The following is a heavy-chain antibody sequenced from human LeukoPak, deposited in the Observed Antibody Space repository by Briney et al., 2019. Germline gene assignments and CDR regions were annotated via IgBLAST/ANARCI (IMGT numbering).Heavy chain of an antibody. CDR1: GGSISSHY. J-gene: IGHJ6*02. CDR3: ARDQNVGYCSGGSCDYYYYGMDV. D-gene: IGHD2-15*01. Sequence: SETLSLTCSVSGGSISSHYWSWIRQSPGKGLDWIGYIYYTGSTNYNPSLKSRVTISVDTSKNQFSLKLSSVTAADTAVYYCARDQNVGYCSGGSCDYYYYGMDVWGQGTTVTVSS. CDR2: IYYTGST. V-gene: IGHV4-59*11.